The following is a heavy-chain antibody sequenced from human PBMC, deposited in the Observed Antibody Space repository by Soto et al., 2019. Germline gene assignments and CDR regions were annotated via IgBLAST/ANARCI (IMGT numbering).Heavy chain of an antibody. CDR1: GGSITSSSYY. V-gene: IGHV4-39*07. CDR2: INHSGST. J-gene: IGHJ5*02. CDR3: ARGTSLYSSGWYGGSNWFDP. Sequence: SETLSLTCTVSGGSITSSSYYWGWIRQPPGKGLEWIGEINHSGSTNYNPSLKSRVTISVDTSKNQVSLKLSSVTAADTAVYYCARGTSLYSSGWYGGSNWFDPWGQGTLVTVSS. D-gene: IGHD6-19*01.